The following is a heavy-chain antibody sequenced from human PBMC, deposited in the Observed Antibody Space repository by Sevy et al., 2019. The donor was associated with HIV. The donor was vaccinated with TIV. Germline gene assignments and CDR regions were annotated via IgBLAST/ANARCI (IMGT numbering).Heavy chain of an antibody. V-gene: IGHV3-11*01. CDR2: ISSSGSTM. J-gene: IGHJ6*02. CDR3: ARAGRQVVPAAIPFYYYYGMDV. D-gene: IGHD2-2*02. Sequence: GGSLRLSCAASGFTFSDYYMSWIRQAPGKGLEWVSYISSSGSTMYYADSVKGRFTISRDNAKNSLYLQMNSLRAEDTAVYYCARAGRQVVPAAIPFYYYYGMDVWGQGTTVTVSS. CDR1: GFTFSDYY.